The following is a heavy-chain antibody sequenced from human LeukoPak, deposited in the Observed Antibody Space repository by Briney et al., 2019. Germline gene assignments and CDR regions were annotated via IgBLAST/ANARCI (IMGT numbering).Heavy chain of an antibody. CDR3: AKETRVSN. CDR1: GFTFSSNG. Sequence: GGSLRLSCVASGFTFSSNGMHWVRQAPGKGLEWVTFIQYDGSKKYYADSVKGRFTISRDNSKNTLYLEMNSLRAEDTAVYYCAKETRVSNWGQGTLVTVSS. J-gene: IGHJ4*02. D-gene: IGHD2-8*01. CDR2: IQYDGSKK. V-gene: IGHV3-30*02.